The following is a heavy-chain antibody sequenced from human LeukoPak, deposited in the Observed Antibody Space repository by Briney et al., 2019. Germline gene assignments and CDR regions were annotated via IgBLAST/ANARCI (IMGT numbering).Heavy chain of an antibody. CDR1: GFTFSSYE. CDR3: AREGSLPDYCSGGSCYSLFAPRPFDY. Sequence: PGGSLRLSCVASGFTFSSYEMNWVRQAPGKGLEWVSYITNTGTTIYYADSVKGRFTISRDNAKNSLYLQMNSLRAEDTAVYYCAREGSLPDYCSGGSCYSLFAPRPFDYWGQGTLVTVSS. V-gene: IGHV3-48*03. D-gene: IGHD2-15*01. J-gene: IGHJ4*02. CDR2: ITNTGTTI.